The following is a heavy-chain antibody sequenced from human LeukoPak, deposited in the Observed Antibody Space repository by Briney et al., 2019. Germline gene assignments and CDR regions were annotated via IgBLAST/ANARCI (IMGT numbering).Heavy chain of an antibody. CDR1: GFTFSDYY. J-gene: IGHJ4*02. D-gene: IGHD6-19*01. Sequence: GGSLRLSCAVSGFTFSDYYMSWIRQAPGKGLERVSYISSSGSTIYYGDSVKGRFTISRDNAKNSLYLQMNSLRAEDTAVYYCARPRSVAGPIDYWGQGTLVTVSS. CDR3: ARPRSVAGPIDY. CDR2: ISSSGSTI. V-gene: IGHV3-11*01.